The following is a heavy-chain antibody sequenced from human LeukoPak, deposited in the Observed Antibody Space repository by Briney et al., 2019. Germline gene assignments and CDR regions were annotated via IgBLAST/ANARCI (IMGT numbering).Heavy chain of an antibody. V-gene: IGHV4-39*07. J-gene: IGHJ5*02. CDR3: ARGILDSSGWYATDWFDP. D-gene: IGHD6-19*01. CDR1: GGSISSSSYY. Sequence: PSETLSLTCTVSGGSISSSSYYWGWIRQPPGKGLEWIGSIYYSGSTYYNPSLKSRVTISVDTSKNQFSLKLSSVTAADTAVYYCARGILDSSGWYATDWFDPWGQGTLVTVSS. CDR2: IYYSGST.